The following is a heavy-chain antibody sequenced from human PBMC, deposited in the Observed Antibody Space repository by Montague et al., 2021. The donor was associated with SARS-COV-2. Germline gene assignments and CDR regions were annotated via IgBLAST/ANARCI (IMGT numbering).Heavy chain of an antibody. V-gene: IGHV6-1*01. CDR3: TSGREGNYNVMDV. CDR2: TYYRSKWYN. Sequence: XAISGDSVSSNSATWNWVRQSPSRGLKWLGRTYYRSKWYNDYAVSVRGRVTINPDTSKNQFSLQLNSVTPEDTAIYYCTSGREGNYNVMDVWGQGTTVTVSS. J-gene: IGHJ6*02. D-gene: IGHD1-1*01. CDR1: GDSVSSNSAT.